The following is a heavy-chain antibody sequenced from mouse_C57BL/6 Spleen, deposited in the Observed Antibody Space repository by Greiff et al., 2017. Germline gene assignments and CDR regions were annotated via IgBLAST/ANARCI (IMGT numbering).Heavy chain of an antibody. J-gene: IGHJ4*01. CDR2: INPGSGGT. Sequence: VQLQQSGAELVRPGTSVKVSCKASGYAFANYLIEWVKQRPGQGPELIGVINPGSGGTNYNEKFKGKATLIADNSSSTAYMQLSRLTSEDSAVYFCARSSMTTVVGYCAMDYRGQGTSVTVS. V-gene: IGHV1-54*01. CDR1: GYAFANYL. D-gene: IGHD1-1*01. CDR3: ARSSMTTVVGYCAMDY.